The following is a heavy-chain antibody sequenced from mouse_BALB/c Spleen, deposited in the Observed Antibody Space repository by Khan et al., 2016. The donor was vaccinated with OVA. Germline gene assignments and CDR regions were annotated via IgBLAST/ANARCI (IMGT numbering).Heavy chain of an antibody. CDR3: ARGGAARAKWDYFDY. D-gene: IGHD3-1*01. CDR2: IYPGGGYT. CDR1: GYTFTNYW. V-gene: IGHV1-63*02. J-gene: IGHJ2*01. Sequence: QVQLKESGAELVRPGTSVKMSCKAAGYTFTNYWIGWVKQRPGHGLEWIGDIYPGGGYTNYNEKFKGKATLTADTSSSTAYMQVSSLTSEDSAIYYCARGGAARAKWDYFDYWGQGTTLTVSS.